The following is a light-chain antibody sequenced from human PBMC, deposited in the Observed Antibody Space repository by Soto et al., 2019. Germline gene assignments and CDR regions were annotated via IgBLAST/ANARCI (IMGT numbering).Light chain of an antibody. Sequence: QSVLTQPPSVSGAPGQRVTVSCTGSSSNIGARYEVHWYQQLPGTAPKLLIYGNSNRPSGVPDRFSGSKSGTSASLAITGLQAEVEADYYCQSYDSSLSGYVFGTGTKLTVL. CDR1: SSNIGARYE. CDR3: QSYDSSLSGYV. J-gene: IGLJ1*01. CDR2: GNS. V-gene: IGLV1-40*01.